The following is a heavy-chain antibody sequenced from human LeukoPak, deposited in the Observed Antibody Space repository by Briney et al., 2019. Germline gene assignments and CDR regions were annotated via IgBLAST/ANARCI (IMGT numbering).Heavy chain of an antibody. D-gene: IGHD2-2*02. V-gene: IGHV4-59*12. CDR1: GGSISSYY. CDR2: IYHSGST. CDR3: ARDGYCSSTSCYNRGVNYFDY. J-gene: IGHJ4*02. Sequence: SETLSLTCTVSGGSISSYYWSWIRQPPGKGLEWIGYIYHSGSTYYNPSLKSRVTISVDRSKNQFSLKLSSVTAADTAVYYCARDGYCSSTSCYNRGVNYFDYWGQGTLVTVSS.